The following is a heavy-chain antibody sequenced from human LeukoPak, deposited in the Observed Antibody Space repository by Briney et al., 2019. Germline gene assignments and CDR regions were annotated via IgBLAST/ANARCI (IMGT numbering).Heavy chain of an antibody. Sequence: GESLKISCKGSGYSFTSYGISWVRQAPGQGLEWMGWISAYNGNTNYAQKLQGRVTMTTDTSTSTAYMELRSLRSDDTAVYYCARGPPTAQYFQHWGQGTLVTVSS. CDR3: ARGPPTAQYFQH. CDR1: GYSFTSYG. J-gene: IGHJ1*01. V-gene: IGHV1-18*01. CDR2: ISAYNGNT. D-gene: IGHD1-1*01.